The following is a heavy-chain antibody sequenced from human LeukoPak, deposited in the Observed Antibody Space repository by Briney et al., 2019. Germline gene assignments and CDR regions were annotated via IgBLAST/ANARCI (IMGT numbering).Heavy chain of an antibody. CDR2: ISYDGSNK. V-gene: IGHV3-30*18. CDR1: GFTFSSYG. CDR3: AKDPTPDY. J-gene: IGHJ4*02. Sequence: PGRSLRLSCAASGFTFSSYGMHWVRQAPGKGLEWVAVISYDGSNKYYADSVKGRFTISRDNSKNTLYLQMNSLRAEDTAVYYCAKDPTPDYWGQGTLVTVSS. D-gene: IGHD2-15*01.